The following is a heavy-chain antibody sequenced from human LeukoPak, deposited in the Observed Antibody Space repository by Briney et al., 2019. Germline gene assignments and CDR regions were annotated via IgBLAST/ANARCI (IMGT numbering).Heavy chain of an antibody. V-gene: IGHV4-4*07. CDR3: ARVRTQPDYYMDV. J-gene: IGHJ6*03. D-gene: IGHD1-7*01. CDR2: IYTSGST. CDR1: GGSISSYY. Sequence: SETLSLTCTVSGGSISSYYWSWIRQPAGKGLEWIGRIYTSGSTNYNPSLTSRVTMSVDTSKNQFSLKLSSVPAADTAVYYCARVRTQPDYYMDVWGKGTTVTVSS.